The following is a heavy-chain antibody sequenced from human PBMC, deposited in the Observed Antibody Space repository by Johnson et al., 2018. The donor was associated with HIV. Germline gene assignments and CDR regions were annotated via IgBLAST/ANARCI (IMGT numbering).Heavy chain of an antibody. CDR3: AKGEYFDSGGYYHVVMNGFDI. CDR1: GFTFSDYA. CDR2: ISWNSGNI. D-gene: IGHD3-22*01. J-gene: IGHJ3*02. V-gene: IGHV3-9*01. Sequence: VQLVESGGGVVQPGGSLRLSCVASGFTFSDYAMHWVRQAPGKGLEWVSGISWNSGNIGYADSVKGRFTISRDNAKNSLYLQMNSLRAEDTGVYYCAKGEYFDSGGYYHVVMNGFDIWGQGTTVIVSS.